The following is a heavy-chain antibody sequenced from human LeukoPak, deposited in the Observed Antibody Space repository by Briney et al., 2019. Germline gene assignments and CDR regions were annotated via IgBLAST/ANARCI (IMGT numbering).Heavy chain of an antibody. CDR3: AGDSYDILTGSPYGMDV. Sequence: ASVKVSRKASGYTFTSYGISWVRQAPGQGLEWMGWISAYNGNTNYTQKLQGRVTMTTDTSTSTAYMELRSLRSDDTAVYYCAGDSYDILTGSPYGMDVWGKGTTVTVSS. CDR1: GYTFTSYG. V-gene: IGHV1-18*01. J-gene: IGHJ6*04. CDR2: ISAYNGNT. D-gene: IGHD3-9*01.